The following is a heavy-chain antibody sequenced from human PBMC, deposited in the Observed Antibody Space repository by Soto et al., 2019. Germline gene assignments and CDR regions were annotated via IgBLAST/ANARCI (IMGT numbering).Heavy chain of an antibody. Sequence: EVPLVESGGGLVQPGGSLRLSCAASAFTFSTYSMNWVRQAPGKGLEWLSYISSSSSTIYYADSVKGRFSISRDNAKNSLYLKMNRLSDEHTAIYYCASEGGMDVWGQGTTVTVSS. CDR1: AFTFSTYS. V-gene: IGHV3-48*02. CDR2: ISSSSSTI. CDR3: ASEGGMDV. J-gene: IGHJ6*02.